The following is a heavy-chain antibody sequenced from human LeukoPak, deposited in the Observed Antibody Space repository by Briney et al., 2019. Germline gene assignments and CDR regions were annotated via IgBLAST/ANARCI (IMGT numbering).Heavy chain of an antibody. V-gene: IGHV3-48*02. CDR1: GFTVSSNY. J-gene: IGHJ3*02. D-gene: IGHD7-27*01. CDR2: ISTSSSTI. Sequence: PGGSLRLSCAASGFTVSSNYMSWVRQTPRKGLEWVSYISTSSSTIYYAESVKGRFTISRDNAESSLYLQMNTLRDEDTAVYYCARVDWGSFAFDIWGQGTMVTVSS. CDR3: ARVDWGSFAFDI.